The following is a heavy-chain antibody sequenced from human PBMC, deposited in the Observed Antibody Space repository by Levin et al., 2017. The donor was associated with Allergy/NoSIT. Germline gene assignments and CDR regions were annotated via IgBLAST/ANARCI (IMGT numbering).Heavy chain of an antibody. CDR1: GFTFDDYG. CDR2: INWKGGRK. V-gene: IGHV3-20*04. CDR3: ARDKGIAVAGGFDY. Sequence: GESLKISWAASGFTFDDYGMNWVRQAPGKGVGGGSGINWKGGRKGYADSVKGRFTISRDNAKNSLYLQMNSLRAEDTALYYCARDKGIAVAGGFDYWGQGTLVTVSS. D-gene: IGHD6-19*01. J-gene: IGHJ4*02.